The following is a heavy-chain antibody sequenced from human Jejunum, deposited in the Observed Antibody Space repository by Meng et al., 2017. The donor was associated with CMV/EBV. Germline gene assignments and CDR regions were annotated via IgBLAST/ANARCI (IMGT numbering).Heavy chain of an antibody. J-gene: IGHJ5*01. CDR3: ATDLGIVGISIGDS. D-gene: IGHD1-26*01. CDR1: GGTLRSYT. Sequence: GGTLRSYTTSWVRQAPGQGLEWMGRIIPILGTEHHAQRFQDRITITADTSTNTAYMELRSLTSEDTAVFYCATDLGIVGISIGDSWGQGTLVTVSS. V-gene: IGHV1-69*08. CDR2: IIPILGTE.